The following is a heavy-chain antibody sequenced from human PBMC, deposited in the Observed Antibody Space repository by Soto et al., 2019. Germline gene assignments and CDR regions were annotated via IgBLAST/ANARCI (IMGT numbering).Heavy chain of an antibody. CDR3: ASQRVTWLGDLDY. Sequence: GGSLRLSCAASGFTVSSNYMSWVRQAPGKGLEWVSVIYSGGSTYYADSVKGRFTISRDNSKNTLYLQMNSLRAEDTAVYYCASQRVTWLGDLDYWGQGTLVTVSS. CDR1: GFTVSSNY. D-gene: IGHD6-19*01. CDR2: IYSGGST. V-gene: IGHV3-66*04. J-gene: IGHJ4*02.